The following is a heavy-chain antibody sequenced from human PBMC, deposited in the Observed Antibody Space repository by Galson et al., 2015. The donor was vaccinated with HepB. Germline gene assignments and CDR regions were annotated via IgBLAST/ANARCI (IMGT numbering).Heavy chain of an antibody. V-gene: IGHV1-24*01. CDR2: FDPEDGET. CDR3: ATKYQLLFPFDP. J-gene: IGHJ5*02. D-gene: IGHD2-2*01. CDR1: GYTLTELS. Sequence: SVKVSCKVSGYTLTELSMHWVRQAPGKGLEWMGGFDPEDGETIYAQKFQGRVTMTEDTSTDTAYMELSSLRSEDTAVYYCATKYQLLFPFDPWGQGTLVTVSS.